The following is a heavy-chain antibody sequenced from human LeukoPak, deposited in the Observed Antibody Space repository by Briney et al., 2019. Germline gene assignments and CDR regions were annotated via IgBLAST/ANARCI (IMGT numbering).Heavy chain of an antibody. J-gene: IGHJ3*02. V-gene: IGHV4-34*01. CDR1: GDSISSYY. CDR2: INHSGNT. Sequence: SETLSLTCTVSGDSISSYYWSWIRQPPGKGLEWIGEINHSGNTNYNPSLKSRVTISVDTSKKQFSLKLSSVTAADTAVYYCASPIYGDYTENGFDIWGQGTMVTVSS. CDR3: ASPIYGDYTENGFDI. D-gene: IGHD4-17*01.